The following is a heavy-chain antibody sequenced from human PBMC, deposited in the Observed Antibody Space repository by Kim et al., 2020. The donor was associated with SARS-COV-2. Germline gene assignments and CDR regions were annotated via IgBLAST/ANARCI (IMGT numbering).Heavy chain of an antibody. D-gene: IGHD6-6*01. CDR2: INHSGST. CDR3: ARLDIAARPRVDY. Sequence: SETLSLTCAVYGGSFSGYYWSWIRQPPGKGLEWIGEINHSGSTNYNPSLKSRVTISVDTSKNQFSLKLSSVTAADTAVYYCARLDIAARPRVDYWGQGTLVTVSS. CDR1: GGSFSGYY. J-gene: IGHJ4*02. V-gene: IGHV4-34*01.